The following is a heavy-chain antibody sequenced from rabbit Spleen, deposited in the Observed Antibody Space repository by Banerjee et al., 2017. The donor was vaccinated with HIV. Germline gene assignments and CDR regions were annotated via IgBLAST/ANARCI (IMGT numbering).Heavy chain of an antibody. V-gene: IGHV1S45*01. J-gene: IGHJ3*01. Sequence: QEQLVESGGGLVQPEGSLTLTCTASGVSFSGSSYMCWVRQAPGKGLEWIACIEAGSSGFTYFASWAKGRFTCSKTSSTTVTLQMTRLTAADTATYFCARDTSSSFSSYGMDLWGQGTLVTVS. CDR2: IEAGSSGFT. CDR3: ARDTSSSFSSYGMDL. CDR1: GVSFSGSSY. D-gene: IGHD1-1*01.